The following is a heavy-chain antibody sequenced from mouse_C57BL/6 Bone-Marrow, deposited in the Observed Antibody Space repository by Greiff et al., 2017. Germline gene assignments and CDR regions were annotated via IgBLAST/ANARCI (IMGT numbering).Heavy chain of an antibody. V-gene: IGHV1-9*01. CDR2: IFPGSGTT. CDR1: GYTFTGYW. J-gene: IGHJ4*01. Sequence: VHLVESGAELMKPGASVKLSCKATGYTFTGYWIEWVKQRPGHGLEWIGEIFPGSGTTNYNKKFKGKATFTADTSSNTADMQLSSLTTDDSAIYYCARWGYAMDYWGQGTSVTVSS. CDR3: ARWGYAMDY.